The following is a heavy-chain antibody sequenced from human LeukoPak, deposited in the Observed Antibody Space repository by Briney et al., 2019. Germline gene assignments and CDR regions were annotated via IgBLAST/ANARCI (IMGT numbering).Heavy chain of an antibody. V-gene: IGHV4-31*03. CDR2: IYYSGST. CDR3: ARGGCSGGSCYCAY. CDR1: GGSISSGGYY. Sequence: PSQTLSLTCTVSGGSISSGGYYWSWIRQHPGKGLEWIGYIYYSGSTYHNPSLKSRVTISVDTSKNQFSLKLSSVTAADTAVYHCARGGCSGGSCYCAYWGQGTLVTVSS. D-gene: IGHD2-15*01. J-gene: IGHJ4*02.